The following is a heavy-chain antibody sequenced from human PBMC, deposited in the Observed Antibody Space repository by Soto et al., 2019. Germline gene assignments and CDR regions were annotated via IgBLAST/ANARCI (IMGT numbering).Heavy chain of an antibody. CDR1: GFTFSSYS. Sequence: GGSLRLSCAASGFTFSSYSMNWVRQAPGKGLEWVSSISSSSSYIYYADSVKGRFTISRDNAKNSLYLQMNSLRAEDTAVYYCARKASPRMITFGGFIEHYDRLDRWGQGTLVTGSS. CDR3: ARKASPRMITFGGFIEHYDRLDR. CDR2: ISSSSSYI. J-gene: IGHJ4*01. V-gene: IGHV3-21*01. D-gene: IGHD3-16*02.